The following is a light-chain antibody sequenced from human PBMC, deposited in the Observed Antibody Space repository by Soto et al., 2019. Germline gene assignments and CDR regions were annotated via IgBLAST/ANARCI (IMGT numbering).Light chain of an antibody. V-gene: IGKV1-5*03. J-gene: IGKJ1*01. CDR1: QSIDSW. CDR3: QHYNYYSRT. CDR2: KAS. Sequence: DIQMTQSPSTLSASIGDRVTITCRASQSIDSWLAWYQQKPGKAPKLLIYKASSLQTGVPSRFSGSGSGTEFTLTISSLQPDDFATYSCQHYNYYSRTFGQGTKVEVK.